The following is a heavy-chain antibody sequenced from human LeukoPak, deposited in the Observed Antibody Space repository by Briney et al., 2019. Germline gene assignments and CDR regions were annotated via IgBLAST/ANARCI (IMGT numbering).Heavy chain of an antibody. D-gene: IGHD3-10*01. CDR2: IWYDGSNK. J-gene: IGHJ4*02. CDR3: ARVTTMVRGGVDY. Sequence: GGSLRLSCAASGFTFSSYGMHWVRQAPGKGLEWVAVIWYDGSNKYYADSVKGRFTISRDNSKNTLYLQMNSLRAEDTAVYYCARVTTMVRGGVDYWGQGTLVTVSS. V-gene: IGHV3-33*01. CDR1: GFTFSSYG.